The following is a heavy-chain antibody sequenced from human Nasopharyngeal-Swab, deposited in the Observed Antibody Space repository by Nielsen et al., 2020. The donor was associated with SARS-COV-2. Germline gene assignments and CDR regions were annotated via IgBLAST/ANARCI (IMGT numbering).Heavy chain of an antibody. J-gene: IGHJ4*02. V-gene: IGHV3-23*01. CDR3: AKVPRNTAMVNYFDY. Sequence: GEYLKISCAASGFTFSSYAMSWVRQAPGKGLEWVSAISDSGGSTYYADSVKGRFTMTRDNSKNALYLQMNSLRAEDTAVCYCAKVPRNTAMVNYFDYWGQGTLVTVSS. D-gene: IGHD5-18*01. CDR2: ISDSGGST. CDR1: GFTFSSYA.